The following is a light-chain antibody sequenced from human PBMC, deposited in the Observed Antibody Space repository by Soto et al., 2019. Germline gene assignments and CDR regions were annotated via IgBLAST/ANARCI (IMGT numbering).Light chain of an antibody. Sequence: EIVLTQFPGTLSLSPGERATVFCRDSQGVSSRYVGWYQQKTGQAPRLLIYGTSTRATDIPDSFSGSGSGTDFTHTISKLEHEDFAVYYCQHSSKSPPLTFGQGTRMDIK. CDR1: QGVSSRY. CDR2: GTS. CDR3: QHSSKSPPLT. J-gene: IGKJ5*01. V-gene: IGKV3-20*01.